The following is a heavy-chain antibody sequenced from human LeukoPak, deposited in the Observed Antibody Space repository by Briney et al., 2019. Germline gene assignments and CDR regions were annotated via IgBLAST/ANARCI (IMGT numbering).Heavy chain of an antibody. CDR3: ARGYCSFTTCPPRNWFDP. Sequence: GASVKVSCKASGYTFTGYYMHWVRQAPGQGHEWMGWINPNSGGTNYAQRFQGRVTMTRDTSISAAYMGLSSLRSDDTAVYYCARGYCSFTTCPPRNWFDPWGQGTLVTVSS. CDR1: GYTFTGYY. D-gene: IGHD2-2*01. CDR2: INPNSGGT. J-gene: IGHJ5*02. V-gene: IGHV1-2*02.